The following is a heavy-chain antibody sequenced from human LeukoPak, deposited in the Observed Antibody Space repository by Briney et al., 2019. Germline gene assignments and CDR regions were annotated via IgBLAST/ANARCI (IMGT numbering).Heavy chain of an antibody. V-gene: IGHV3-23*01. J-gene: IGHJ4*02. Sequence: AGSVRLSCVGSGFTFSDYAMSWVGQGQGLGLEWVSAISGSGGTTYYADSVQGRFTISSDNSKTTLYLQMNSLRAEDTDVYYCAEGGITGTSIDYWGQGPLVTVSS. CDR2: ISGSGGTT. CDR3: AEGGITGTSIDY. CDR1: GFTFSDYA. D-gene: IGHD1-7*01.